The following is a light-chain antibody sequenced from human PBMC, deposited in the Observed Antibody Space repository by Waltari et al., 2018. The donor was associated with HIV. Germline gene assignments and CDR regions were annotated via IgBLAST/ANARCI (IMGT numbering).Light chain of an antibody. Sequence: DIQMTQSPTSLSARIGDKITITCRSSQTIDTYLNWYQFRPGQVPKLLVYLTSTVHTAVPPIFRGRGSGTFFSLTISDVQPEDMATYFCQQTYSPPRTFGLGTRLE. J-gene: IGKJ5*01. CDR2: LTS. CDR3: QQTYSPPRT. V-gene: IGKV1-39*01. CDR1: QTIDTY.